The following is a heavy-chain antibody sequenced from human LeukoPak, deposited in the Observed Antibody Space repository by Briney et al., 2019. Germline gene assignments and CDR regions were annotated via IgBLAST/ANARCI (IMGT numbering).Heavy chain of an antibody. V-gene: IGHV3-66*01. Sequence: GGSLRLSCAASGFTVSSNYMSWVRQAPGKGLEWVSVIYSGGSTYYADSVKGRFTISRDNSKNTPYLQMNSLRAEDTAVYYCARGFYDSSGYLGYWGQGTLVTVSS. CDR3: ARGFYDSSGYLGY. D-gene: IGHD3-22*01. CDR1: GFTVSSNY. CDR2: IYSGGST. J-gene: IGHJ4*02.